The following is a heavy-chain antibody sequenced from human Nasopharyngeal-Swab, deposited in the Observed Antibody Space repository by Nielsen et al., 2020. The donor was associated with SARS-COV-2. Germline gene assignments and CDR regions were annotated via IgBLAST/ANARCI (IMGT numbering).Heavy chain of an antibody. CDR3: ARVVGSYYGMDV. V-gene: IGHV3-30*04. Sequence: GESLKISCEASRLTFSSYAMHWVRQAPGKGLEWVAVISYDGSNKYYADSVKGRFTISRDNSKNTLYLQMNSLRAEDTAVYYCARVVGSYYGMDVWGQGTTVTVSS. J-gene: IGHJ6*02. D-gene: IGHD3-10*01. CDR1: RLTFSSYA. CDR2: ISYDGSNK.